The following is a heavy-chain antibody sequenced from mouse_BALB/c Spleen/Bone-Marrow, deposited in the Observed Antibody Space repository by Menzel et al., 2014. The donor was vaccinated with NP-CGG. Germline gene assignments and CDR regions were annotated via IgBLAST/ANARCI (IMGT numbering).Heavy chain of an antibody. CDR2: IDPXIDGT. D-gene: IGHD2-4*01. CDR1: GYSFXDYN. Sequence: VQLQQSGPELVKPGASVKVSCKASGYSFXDYNMYWVKQSHGKSLEWIGYIDPXIDGTSYNQKFRGKATLTVDKSSSTAFMHLNSLTSEDSAVYYCARPLYYDYGFAYWGQGTLVTVST. V-gene: IGHV1S135*01. CDR3: ARPLYYDYGFAY. J-gene: IGHJ3*01.